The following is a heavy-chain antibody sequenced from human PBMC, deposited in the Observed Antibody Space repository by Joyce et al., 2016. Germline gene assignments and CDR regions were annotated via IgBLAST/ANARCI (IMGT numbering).Heavy chain of an antibody. CDR1: GFTFSNNG. CDR3: AKDTSGWYGWFDP. CDR2: IAFDGKNG. D-gene: IGHD6-19*01. J-gene: IGHJ5*02. Sequence: QVQLVESGGGVVQPGRSLRLSCAASGFTFSNNGMHWVRQAPGKGVEWVEGIAFDGKNGYYEDAVKGRFTISRDNSNNTVYLQMNSLRAEDTAVYYCAKDTSGWYGWFDPWGQGTLVTVSS. V-gene: IGHV3-30*18.